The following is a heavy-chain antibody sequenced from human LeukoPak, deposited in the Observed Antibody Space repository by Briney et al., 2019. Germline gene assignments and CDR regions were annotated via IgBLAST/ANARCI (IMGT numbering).Heavy chain of an antibody. Sequence: ASVKVSCKASGYTFISYYIHWVRQAPGQGLEWMGIINPSGGSTRYAQKFQGKVTMTRDTSTGTIYMELSSLRSEDTAVYFCARDSGTVSDAFDIWGQGTMVTVSS. CDR3: ARDSGTVSDAFDI. V-gene: IGHV1-46*01. D-gene: IGHD4-11*01. J-gene: IGHJ3*02. CDR2: INPSGGST. CDR1: GYTFISYY.